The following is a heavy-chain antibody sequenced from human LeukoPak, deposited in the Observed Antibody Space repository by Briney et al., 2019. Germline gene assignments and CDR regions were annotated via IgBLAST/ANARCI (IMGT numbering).Heavy chain of an antibody. V-gene: IGHV4-34*01. J-gene: IGHJ6*02. CDR3: AKRPKYYYYYGMDV. CDR1: GGSFSGYY. Sequence: SETLSLTCAVYGGSFSGYYWSWIRQPPGKGLEWIGEINHSGSTNYNPSLKSRVTISVDTSKNQFSLKLSSVTAADTAVYYCAKRPKYYYYYGMDVWGQGTTVTVSS. CDR2: INHSGST.